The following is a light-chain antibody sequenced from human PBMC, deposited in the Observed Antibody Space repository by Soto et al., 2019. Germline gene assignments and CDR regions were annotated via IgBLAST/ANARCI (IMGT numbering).Light chain of an antibody. CDR2: GAS. CDR1: QSVSNNY. Sequence: EIVLTQSPGTLSLSPGERATLSCRASQSVSNNYLAWYQQKPGQAPRLLIYGASNRATGIPDRFSGSGSGTDFTLTISRLEHEDVAVYYCQQYGSSGTFGQGTKVDIK. V-gene: IGKV3-20*01. J-gene: IGKJ1*01. CDR3: QQYGSSGT.